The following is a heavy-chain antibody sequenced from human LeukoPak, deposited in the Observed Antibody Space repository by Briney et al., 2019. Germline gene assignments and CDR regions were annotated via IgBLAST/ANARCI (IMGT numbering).Heavy chain of an antibody. CDR3: ARKVGATTNWFDP. Sequence: ASVKVSCKASEYTFTNNDMNWVRQAPGQGLEWVAWMNPKSGDTGYAQKFQGRVTLTRNISITTAYMEMSSLRLEDTAVYYCARKVGATTNWFDPWGQGTLVTVSS. D-gene: IGHD1-26*01. V-gene: IGHV1-8*02. CDR2: MNPKSGDT. J-gene: IGHJ5*02. CDR1: EYTFTNND.